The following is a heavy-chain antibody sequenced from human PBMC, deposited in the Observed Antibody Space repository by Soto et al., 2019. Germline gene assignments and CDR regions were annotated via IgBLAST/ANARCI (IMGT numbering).Heavy chain of an antibody. V-gene: IGHV3-23*01. Sequence: GGSLRLSCAASGFTFSSYAMSWVRQAPGKGLEWVSAISGSGGSTYYADSVKGRFTISRDNSKNTLYLQMNSLRAEDTAVYYCAKAEVPAAILLTEYYYYYGMDVWGQGTTVTVSS. CDR1: GFTFSSYA. J-gene: IGHJ6*02. CDR2: ISGSGGST. CDR3: AKAEVPAAILLTEYYYYYGMDV. D-gene: IGHD2-2*02.